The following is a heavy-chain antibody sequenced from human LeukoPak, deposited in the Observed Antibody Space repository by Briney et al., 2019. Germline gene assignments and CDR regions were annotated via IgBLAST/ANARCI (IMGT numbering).Heavy chain of an antibody. J-gene: IGHJ4*02. Sequence: GGSLRLSCVASGFTFGNYGMHWVRQTPGKGLEWVTYMRYDGSHKYTAESVRGRFTISRDNSKSTLYLQMSSLRPDDTALYYCAKASRRHISSWYSALHSWGQGTLVIVSS. CDR1: GFTFGNYG. CDR2: MRYDGSHK. D-gene: IGHD2-15*01. CDR3: AKASRRHISSWYSALHS. V-gene: IGHV3-30*02.